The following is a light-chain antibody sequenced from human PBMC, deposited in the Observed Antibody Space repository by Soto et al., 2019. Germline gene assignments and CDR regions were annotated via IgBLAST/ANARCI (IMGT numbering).Light chain of an antibody. CDR1: SGSIANNY. Sequence: NFMLTQPHSVSESPGKTLSISCTRSSGSIANNYVQWYQQRPCSAPTTVIYENNQRLSGVPERFSGSTDGSSNSASLTISGLQTEDEADYYCQSYDSDFVVFGGGTKVTVL. CDR2: ENN. CDR3: QSYDSDFVV. V-gene: IGLV6-57*04. J-gene: IGLJ2*01.